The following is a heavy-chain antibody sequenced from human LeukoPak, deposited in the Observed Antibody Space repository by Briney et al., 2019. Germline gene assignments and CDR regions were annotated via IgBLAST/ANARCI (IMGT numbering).Heavy chain of an antibody. CDR1: GYTFTSYG. CDR2: ISAYNGNT. D-gene: IGHD3-10*01. J-gene: IGHJ4*02. CDR3: ARSVRGVIVPARPHFDY. Sequence: GASVKVSCKASGYTFTSYGISWVRQAPGQGLEWIGWISAYNGNTNYAQKLQGRVTMTTDTSTSTAYMELRSLRSDDTAVYYCARSVRGVIVPARPHFDYWGQGTLVTVSS. V-gene: IGHV1-18*01.